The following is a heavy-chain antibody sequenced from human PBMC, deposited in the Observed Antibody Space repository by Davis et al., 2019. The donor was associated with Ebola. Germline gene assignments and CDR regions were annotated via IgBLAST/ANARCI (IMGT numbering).Heavy chain of an antibody. Sequence: GGSLRLSCAASGFTFSSYGMHWVRQAPGKGLEWVAVIWYDGSNKYYADSVKGRFTISRDNSKNTLYLQMNSLRAEDTAVYYCARFILWQWRWFDPWGQGTLVTVSS. CDR2: IWYDGSNK. J-gene: IGHJ5*02. CDR3: ARFILWQWRWFDP. CDR1: GFTFSSYG. D-gene: IGHD6-19*01. V-gene: IGHV3-33*01.